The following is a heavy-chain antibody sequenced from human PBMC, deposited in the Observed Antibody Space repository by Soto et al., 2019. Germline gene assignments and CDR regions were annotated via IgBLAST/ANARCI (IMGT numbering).Heavy chain of an antibody. CDR3: ARYIVPAGEIDY. CDR1: GYTFTSYG. CDR2: ISAYNGNT. D-gene: IGHD2-2*01. V-gene: IGHV1-18*01. J-gene: IGHJ4*02. Sequence: QVQLVQSGAEVKKPGASVKVSCKASGYTFTSYGISWVRQAPGQGLEWMGWISAYNGNTNYAQKLQGRXXMXAXXSTSTAYMELRSLRSDDTAVYYCARYIVPAGEIDYWGQGTLVTVSS.